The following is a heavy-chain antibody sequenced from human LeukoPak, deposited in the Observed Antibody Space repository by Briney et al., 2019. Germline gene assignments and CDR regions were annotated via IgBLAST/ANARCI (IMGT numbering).Heavy chain of an antibody. CDR1: GYSFSSYW. CDR2: INPAGSDT. Sequence: EAPLQICCVTAGYSFSSYWSGWVRQIPGKGLEWVGIINPAGSDTNCSLSLQGQVTISAARSIRTSYLQCSSPKASATAKYCCARGEGGHNSAFWGQGTLVSVSS. J-gene: IGHJ4*02. CDR3: ARGEGGHNSAF. D-gene: IGHD5-24*01. V-gene: IGHV5-51*01.